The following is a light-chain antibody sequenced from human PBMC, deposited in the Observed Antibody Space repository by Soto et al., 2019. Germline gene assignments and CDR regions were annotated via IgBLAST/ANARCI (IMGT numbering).Light chain of an antibody. J-gene: IGKJ1*01. CDR3: QQYNNWPRT. CDR2: GAS. Sequence: EIVITQSPATLSVSPGERANLSCWASQSVRSNLAWYQQKPGQAPRLLIYGASSRATGFPARFSGSGSGTEFTLTISSLQSEDFAVYYCQQYNNWPRTFGQGTKVDIK. CDR1: QSVRSN. V-gene: IGKV3-15*01.